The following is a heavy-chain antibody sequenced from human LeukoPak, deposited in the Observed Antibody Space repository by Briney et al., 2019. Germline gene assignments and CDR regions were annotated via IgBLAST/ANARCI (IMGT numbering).Heavy chain of an antibody. J-gene: IGHJ4*02. CDR3: AKDYYDSSGYHPFDY. V-gene: IGHV3-23*01. CDR1: GFTFSSYA. D-gene: IGHD3-22*01. CDR2: ISGSGGST. Sequence: GASLRLSCAASGFTFSSYAMSWVRQAPGKGLEWVSAISGSGGSTYYADSVKGRFTISRDNSKNTLYLQMNSLRAEDTAVYYCAKDYYDSSGYHPFDYWGQGTLVTVSS.